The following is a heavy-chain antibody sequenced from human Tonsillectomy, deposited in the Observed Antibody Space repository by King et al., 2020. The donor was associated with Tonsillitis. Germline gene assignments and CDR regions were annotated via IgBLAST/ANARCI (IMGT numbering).Heavy chain of an antibody. V-gene: IGHV3-23*04. CDR2: IIGCGGST. CDR3: AKDRNFDWQVGWG. CDR1: GFTFSSYA. D-gene: IGHD3-9*01. J-gene: IGHJ4*02. Sequence: VQLVESGGGLVQPGGSLRLSCAASGFTFSSYAISWVRQAPGKGLEWVSAIIGCGGSTYYADSVKGRFNISRDNSKNTLYLQMNSLRAEDTAVFYCAKDRNFDWQVGWGWGQGTLVTVSS.